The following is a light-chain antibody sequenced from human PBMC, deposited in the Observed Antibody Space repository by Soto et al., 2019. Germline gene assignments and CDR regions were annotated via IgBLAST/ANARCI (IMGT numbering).Light chain of an antibody. CDR3: QQYKNWPPLT. V-gene: IGKV3-15*01. CDR1: HSVTYN. J-gene: IGKJ4*01. CDR2: GAF. Sequence: EIVMTQSPATLSVSPGETATLSCRASHSVTYNLAWYQQKPGQGTRLLIYGAFTRATGITARFSGSGSGTEFTLTISSLQSEDFAVYYCQQYKNWPPLTFGGGTKVEIK.